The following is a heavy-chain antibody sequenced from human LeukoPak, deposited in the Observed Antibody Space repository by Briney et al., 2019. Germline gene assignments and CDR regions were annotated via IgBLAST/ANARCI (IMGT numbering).Heavy chain of an antibody. J-gene: IGHJ4*02. Sequence: GGSLRLSCGASGFIFSNYAMSWVRQAPGKGLEWVSGINDSGSTRFYVDSVKGRFTSSRDNPKNTLYLQMNGLRVEDTAVYYCAKDMQTWPRFPDYWGQGTLVTVSS. CDR3: AKDMQTWPRFPDY. V-gene: IGHV3-23*01. CDR2: INDSGSTR. CDR1: GFIFSNYA. D-gene: IGHD5-12*01.